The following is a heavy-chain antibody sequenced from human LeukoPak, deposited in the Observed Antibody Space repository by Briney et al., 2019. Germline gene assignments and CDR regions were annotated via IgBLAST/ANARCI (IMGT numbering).Heavy chain of an antibody. V-gene: IGHV3-23*01. J-gene: IGHJ4*02. CDR1: GFTFSSYA. Sequence: GGSLRLSCAASGFTFSSYAMSWVRQAPGKGLEWVSGISGSGGSPYSADSVKGRFTITRDNSKNTLYLQMNSLRAEDTAVYYCAKAGSTAAGSIRGNDYWGQGTLVTVSS. CDR2: ISGSGGSP. CDR3: AKAGSTAAGSIRGNDY. D-gene: IGHD6-13*01.